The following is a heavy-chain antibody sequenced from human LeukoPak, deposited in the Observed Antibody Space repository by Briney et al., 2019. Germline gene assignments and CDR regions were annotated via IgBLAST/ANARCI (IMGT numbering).Heavy chain of an antibody. V-gene: IGHV1-58*02. J-gene: IGHJ4*02. Sequence: RASVKVSCKASGFTFTSSAMQWVRQTRGQRLEWIGWIVVGSGNTNYAQKFQERVTITRDMSTSTAYMELSNLRSEDTAVYYCARGYSSSWYSDYWGQGTLVTVSS. D-gene: IGHD6-13*01. CDR3: ARGYSSSWYSDY. CDR2: IVVGSGNT. CDR1: GFTFTSSA.